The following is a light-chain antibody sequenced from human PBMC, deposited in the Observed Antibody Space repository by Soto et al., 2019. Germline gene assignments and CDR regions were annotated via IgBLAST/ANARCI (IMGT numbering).Light chain of an antibody. CDR1: QRISTR. CDR3: QQYNTFPWT. V-gene: IGKV1-5*03. Sequence: DIQMTQSPSTLSASVGDRVTITCRASQRISTRLAWYQQKPGKAPNLLIYKSSNLENGVPSRFSGSGSGTEFTLTVSSLQPDDFATYYCQQYNTFPWTLGQGTKVEVK. J-gene: IGKJ1*01. CDR2: KSS.